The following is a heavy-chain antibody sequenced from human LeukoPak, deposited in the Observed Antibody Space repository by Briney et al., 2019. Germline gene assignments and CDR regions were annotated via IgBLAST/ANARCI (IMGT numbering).Heavy chain of an antibody. CDR1: GGSISGSRYY. J-gene: IGHJ4*02. CDR3: ARDQVPSYDFWSGFGY. CDR2: IYHSGST. Sequence: MPSETLSLTCTVSGGSISGSRYYWGWIRQPPGRGLEWIGYIYHSGSTYYNPSLKSRVTISVDRSKNQFSLKLSSVTAADTAVYYCARDQVPSYDFWSGFGYWGQGTLVTVSS. D-gene: IGHD3-3*01. V-gene: IGHV4-39*07.